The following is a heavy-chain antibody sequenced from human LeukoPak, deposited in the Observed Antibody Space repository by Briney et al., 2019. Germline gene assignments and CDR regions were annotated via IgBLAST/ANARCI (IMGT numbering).Heavy chain of an antibody. CDR1: GFSFSTYW. CDR3: AGAPSEMGGYYPEYFRH. Sequence: GGSLRLSCAASGFSFSTYWMHWVSHAAGKGPVWVSRIKRDGGTNYPDSVKGRFTISRDNAKKTVSLQMNSLRPEDTGVYYCAGAPSEMGGYYPEYFRHWGQGTLVTVSS. J-gene: IGHJ1*01. D-gene: IGHD3-22*01. CDR2: IKRDGGT. V-gene: IGHV3-74*01.